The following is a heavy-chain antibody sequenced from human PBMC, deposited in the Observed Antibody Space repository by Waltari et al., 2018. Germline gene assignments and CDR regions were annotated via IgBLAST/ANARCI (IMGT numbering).Heavy chain of an antibody. CDR1: GDSVSSNSAA. J-gene: IGHJ6*02. CDR3: AVTYYYGSGALGYYGMDV. V-gene: IGHV6-1*01. Sequence: QVQLQQSGPGLVKPSQTLSLTCAISGDSVSSNSAAWNWIRQSPSRGLEWLGRTYYRSKWYNDYAVSVKSRITINPDTSKNQFSLQLNSVTPEDTAVYYCAVTYYYGSGALGYYGMDVWGQGTTVTVSS. D-gene: IGHD3-10*01. CDR2: TYYRSKWYN.